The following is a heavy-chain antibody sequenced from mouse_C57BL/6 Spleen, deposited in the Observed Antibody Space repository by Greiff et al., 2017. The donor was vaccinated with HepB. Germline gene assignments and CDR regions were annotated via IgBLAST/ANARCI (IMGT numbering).Heavy chain of an antibody. CDR3: ALLYDGSSEGYCDV. Sequence: QVQLQQPGAELVKPGASVTLSCTASGYTFTSYWMHWVKQRPGQGLEWIGMLHPNSGSTNYNEKFKSKATLTVDNSSSTAYMQLSSLTSEDSAVYDCALLYDGSSEGYCDVWGTGTTVTVSS. CDR2: LHPNSGST. V-gene: IGHV1-64*01. J-gene: IGHJ1*03. D-gene: IGHD1-1*01. CDR1: GYTFTSYW.